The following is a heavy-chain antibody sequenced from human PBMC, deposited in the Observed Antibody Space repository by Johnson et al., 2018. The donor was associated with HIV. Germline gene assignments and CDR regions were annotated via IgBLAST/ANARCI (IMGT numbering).Heavy chain of an antibody. D-gene: IGHD6-13*01. J-gene: IGHJ3*01. CDR2: IRYDGSNK. CDR1: GFTFSSYG. Sequence: QVQLVESGGGVVQPGGSLRLSCAASGFTFSSYGMHWVRQAPGKGLEWVAFIRYDGSNKYYADSVKGRFTISRDNSKNTLYLQMNSLRAEDTAVYYCSRYQQLVRDGAFDVGGQGTMVTVSS. CDR3: SRYQQLVRDGAFDV. V-gene: IGHV3-30*02.